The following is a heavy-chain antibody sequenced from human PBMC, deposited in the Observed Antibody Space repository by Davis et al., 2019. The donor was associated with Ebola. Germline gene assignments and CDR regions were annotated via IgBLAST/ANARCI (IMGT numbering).Heavy chain of an antibody. CDR3: ARDWRFLEWFAFDY. CDR2: IKQDGSEK. CDR1: GFTFSSYW. V-gene: IGHV3-7*03. J-gene: IGHJ4*02. Sequence: GGSLRLSCAASGFTFSSYWMSWVRQAPGKGLEWVANIKQDGSEKYYVDSVKGRFTISRDNAKNSLYLQMNSLRAEGTAVYYCARDWRFLEWFAFDYWGQGTLVTVSS. D-gene: IGHD3-3*01.